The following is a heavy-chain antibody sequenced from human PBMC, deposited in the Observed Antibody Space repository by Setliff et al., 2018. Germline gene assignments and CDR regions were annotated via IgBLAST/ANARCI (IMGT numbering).Heavy chain of an antibody. CDR1: GFTFSSYS. CDR3: ARTTGYRLEGDFDY. J-gene: IGHJ4*02. Sequence: GGSLRLSCAASGFTFSSYSMNWVRQAPGKGLEWVSRINNDGSSTTYEDSVKGRFTISRDNAKNTLYLQMNSLRAEDTAVYYCARTTGYRLEGDFDYWGQGTLVTVSS. D-gene: IGHD3-16*01. CDR2: INNDGSST. V-gene: IGHV3-74*01.